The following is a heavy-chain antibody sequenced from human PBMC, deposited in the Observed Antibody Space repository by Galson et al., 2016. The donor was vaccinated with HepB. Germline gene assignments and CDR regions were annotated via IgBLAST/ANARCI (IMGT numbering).Heavy chain of an antibody. CDR1: GFVFSNFG. CDR2: ISTRRTT. Sequence: SLRLSCAASGFVFSNFGLSWVRQAPGKGLEWVASISTRRTTYYSDSVQGRFTISRDHSNNTLYLQMNGLRAEDTAVYYCAKFSEGKIRFLEWLLKTRPLDYWGQGTLPTVSS. J-gene: IGHJ4*02. D-gene: IGHD3-3*01. V-gene: IGHV3-23*01. CDR3: AKFSEGKIRFLEWLLKTRPLDY.